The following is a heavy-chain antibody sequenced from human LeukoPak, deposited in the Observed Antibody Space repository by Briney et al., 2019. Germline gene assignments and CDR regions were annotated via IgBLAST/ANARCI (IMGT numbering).Heavy chain of an antibody. CDR3: ARDWGYCSSTSCLNWFDP. CDR1: GVSVSSGSYY. J-gene: IGHJ5*02. Sequence: SETLSLTCTVSGVSVSSGSYYWSWIRQPPGKGLEWIGYIYYSGSTNYNPSLKSRVTISVDTSKNQFSLKLSSVTAADTAVYYCARDWGYCSSTSCLNWFDPWGQGTLVTVSS. CDR2: IYYSGST. D-gene: IGHD2-2*01. V-gene: IGHV4-61*01.